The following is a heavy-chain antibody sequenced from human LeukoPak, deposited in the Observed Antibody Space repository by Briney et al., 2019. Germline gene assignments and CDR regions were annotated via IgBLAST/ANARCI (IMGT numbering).Heavy chain of an antibody. CDR3: ARGHPGAGCCSGGSCYSWIYYYYYGMDV. CDR2: INAGNGNT. D-gene: IGHD2-15*01. J-gene: IGHJ6*02. Sequence: GASVKVSCKASGYTFTSYAMHWVRQAPGQRLEWMGWINAGNGNTKYSQKFQGRVTITRDTSASTAYMELSSLRSEDTAVYYCARGHPGAGCCSGGSCYSWIYYYYYGMDVWGQGTTVTVSS. V-gene: IGHV1-3*01. CDR1: GYTFTSYA.